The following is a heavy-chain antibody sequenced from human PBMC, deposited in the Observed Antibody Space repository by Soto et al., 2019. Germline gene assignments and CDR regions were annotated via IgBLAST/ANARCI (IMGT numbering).Heavy chain of an antibody. CDR2: IKQDGSEK. CDR3: ARPYDFQPFRPNDY. CDR1: GFTFSTYW. D-gene: IGHD3-3*01. V-gene: IGHV3-7*01. J-gene: IGHJ4*02. Sequence: EVQLVESGGGLVQPGGSLRLSCAASGFTFSTYWMSWVRQAPGKGLEWVANIKQDGSEKYYVDSVKGRLTISRDNAKNSMYLQMSSLRVEDTAVYHCARPYDFQPFRPNDYWGQGTLVTVSS.